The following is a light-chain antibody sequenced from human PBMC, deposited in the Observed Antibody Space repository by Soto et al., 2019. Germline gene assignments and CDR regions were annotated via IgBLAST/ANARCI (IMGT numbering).Light chain of an antibody. CDR3: CSYAGSSTFGPNV. Sequence: QSALTQPASVSGSPGQSITISCTGTSSDVGSYNLVSWYQQHPGKAPKLMIYEGSKRPSGVSNRFSGSKSGYTASLTISGLQAEDEADYYCCSYAGSSTFGPNVFGTGTKLTVL. V-gene: IGLV2-23*03. J-gene: IGLJ1*01. CDR1: SSDVGSYNL. CDR2: EGS.